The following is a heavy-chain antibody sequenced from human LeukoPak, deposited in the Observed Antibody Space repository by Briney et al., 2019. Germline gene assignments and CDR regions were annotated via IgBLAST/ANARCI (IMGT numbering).Heavy chain of an antibody. D-gene: IGHD4-17*01. CDR3: VRVGEDYADFPWDY. CDR2: ISAYNGNT. J-gene: IGHJ4*02. CDR1: GYTFTSYG. Sequence: ASVKVSCKASGYTFTSYGISWVRQAPGQGLEWMGWISAYNGNTNYAQKVQDRVTMTTHTSTNTAYLELRSLRSDDTGVYYCVRVGEDYADFPWDYWGQGTLVTVSS. V-gene: IGHV1-18*01.